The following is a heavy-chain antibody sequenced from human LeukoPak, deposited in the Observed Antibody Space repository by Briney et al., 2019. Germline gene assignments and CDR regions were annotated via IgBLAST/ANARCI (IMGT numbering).Heavy chain of an antibody. D-gene: IGHD6-19*01. CDR2: IYYGGRT. CDR3: AREVTVAGTFYFYMDV. CDR1: GGSISSHY. J-gene: IGHJ6*03. V-gene: IGHV4-59*11. Sequence: SETLSLTCSVSGGSISSHYWTWVRQPPGQALEFIGYIYYGGRTQYNPSLKSRVTMTMDTSNNQFSLRLNSVSAADTAVYYCAREVTVAGTFYFYMDVWGKGTTVTVSS.